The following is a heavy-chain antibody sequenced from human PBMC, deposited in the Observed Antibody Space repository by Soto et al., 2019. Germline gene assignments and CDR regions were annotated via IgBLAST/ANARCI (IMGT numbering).Heavy chain of an antibody. CDR2: TNHSGST. Sequence: PSETLSLTCAVYGGSFSGYYWSWIRQPPGKGLEWIGETNHSGSTNYNPSLKSRVTISVDTSKNQFSLKLSSVTAADTAVYYCARGGKIKTGTSRSNWFDPWGQGTLVTVSS. D-gene: IGHD1-7*01. V-gene: IGHV4-34*01. J-gene: IGHJ5*02. CDR1: GGSFSGYY. CDR3: ARGGKIKTGTSRSNWFDP.